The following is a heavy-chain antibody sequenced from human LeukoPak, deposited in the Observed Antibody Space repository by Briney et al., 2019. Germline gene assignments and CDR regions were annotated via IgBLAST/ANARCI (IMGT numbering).Heavy chain of an antibody. V-gene: IGHV3-21*04. D-gene: IGHD2-2*01. J-gene: IGHJ4*02. CDR1: GFTFSVYS. CDR2: ISSTGSNI. CDR3: AKGGSPSCYSSSGY. Sequence: GGSLRLSCAVSGFTFSVYSMNWVRQAPGKGLEWVSSISSTGSNIYYADSVKGRFTISRDNSKNTLYLQMNSLRGEDTAVYYCAKGGSPSCYSSSGYWGQGTLVTVSS.